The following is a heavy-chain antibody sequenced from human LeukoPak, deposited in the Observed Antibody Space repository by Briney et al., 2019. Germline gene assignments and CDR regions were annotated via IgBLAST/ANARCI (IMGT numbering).Heavy chain of an antibody. J-gene: IGHJ3*02. CDR3: VKEHVDRAFTRSFEI. CDR1: GFTCSTNP. V-gene: IGHV3-23*01. CDR2: ISDTRT. D-gene: IGHD3-10*01. Sequence: GGSLRLSCAASGFTCSTNPMSWVRQAPGKGLEWVSAISDTRTYYADAVKGRFTISRDNSKNTVFLQMTSLRAEDTAVYYCVKEHVDRAFTRSFEIWGQGTVVTVSS.